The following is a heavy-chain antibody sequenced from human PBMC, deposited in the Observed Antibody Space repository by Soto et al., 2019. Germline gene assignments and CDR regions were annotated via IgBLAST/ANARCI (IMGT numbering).Heavy chain of an antibody. CDR1: GYTFTSYG. CDR2: ISAYNGNT. J-gene: IGHJ5*02. D-gene: IGHD2-21*02. Sequence: ASVKVSCKASGYTFTSYGISWVRQAPGQGLEWMGWISAYNGNTNYAQKLQGRVTMTTDTSTSTAYMELRSLGSDDTAVYYCARGLGGDYVREVDWFDPWGQGTLVTVSS. CDR3: ARGLGGDYVREVDWFDP. V-gene: IGHV1-18*01.